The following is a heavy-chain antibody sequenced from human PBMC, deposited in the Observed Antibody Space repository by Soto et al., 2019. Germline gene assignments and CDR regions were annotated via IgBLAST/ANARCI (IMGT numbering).Heavy chain of an antibody. Sequence: PGGSLRLSCAASGFTFNTYWMSWVRQAPGKGLEWVANIKQDGSDKYYVDSVKGRFTISRDNAKNSLYLQMNSLRAEDTAVYYCARGKTIFGVVGYCFDYWGHGTLVTVSS. J-gene: IGHJ4*01. CDR1: GFTFNTYW. V-gene: IGHV3-7*05. CDR3: ARGKTIFGVVGYCFDY. D-gene: IGHD3-3*01. CDR2: IKQDGSDK.